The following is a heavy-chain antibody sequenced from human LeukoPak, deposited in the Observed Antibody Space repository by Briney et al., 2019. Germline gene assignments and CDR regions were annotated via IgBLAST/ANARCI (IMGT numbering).Heavy chain of an antibody. V-gene: IGHV1-46*01. D-gene: IGHD6-13*01. Sequence: ASVKVSCKASGYTFTSHYMHWVRQAPRQGLEWMGIINPSGGSTSYAQKFQGRVTMTRDTSTSTVYMELSSLRSADTAVYYCVRESTAARSSYQHWSQGTLVTVSS. J-gene: IGHJ1*01. CDR3: VRESTAARSSYQH. CDR1: GYTFTSHY. CDR2: INPSGGST.